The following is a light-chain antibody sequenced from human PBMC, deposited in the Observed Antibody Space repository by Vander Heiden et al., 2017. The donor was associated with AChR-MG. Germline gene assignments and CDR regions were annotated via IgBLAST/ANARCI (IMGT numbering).Light chain of an antibody. Sequence: DIQMTQSPSTLSASVADRVTITCRARRSISRRFAWSQQKPGKAPKVLVYKASGLKSGVPSSFSGSGSGTEFTLTISSLQPDDCATYYCQQYRSYPLTFGGGTNLEIK. CDR1: RSISRR. CDR2: KAS. CDR3: QQYRSYPLT. J-gene: IGKJ4*01. V-gene: IGKV1-5*03.